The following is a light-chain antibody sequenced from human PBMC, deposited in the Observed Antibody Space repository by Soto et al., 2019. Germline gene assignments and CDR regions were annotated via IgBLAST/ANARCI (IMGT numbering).Light chain of an antibody. CDR1: TGAVTGTSY. CDR3: LLLHNSLWV. J-gene: IGLJ3*02. Sequence: QAVVTQEPSLTVSPGGTVTLTCASSTGAVTGTSYPSWFQRKPGQAPRTLIYRTSNKHSWTPARFSSSLLGGKAALTLSGVQPEDEAEYYCLLLHNSLWVFGGGTKLTVL. CDR2: RTS. V-gene: IGLV7-43*01.